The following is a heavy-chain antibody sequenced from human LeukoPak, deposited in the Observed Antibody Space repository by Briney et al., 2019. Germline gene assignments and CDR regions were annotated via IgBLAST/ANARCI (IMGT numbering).Heavy chain of an antibody. V-gene: IGHV4-39*01. J-gene: IGHJ4*02. CDR1: GGSITSSSYY. CDR2: VNYRGTT. Sequence: SETLSLTCTVSGGSITSSSYYWGWIRQPPGKGLEWIANVNYRGTTSYNPSLQNRVTISLDSSTNQFSLIMTSVIASDTAVYYCARLGWGAMMFDYWSQGTLVTVSS. CDR3: ARLGWGAMMFDY. D-gene: IGHD7-27*01.